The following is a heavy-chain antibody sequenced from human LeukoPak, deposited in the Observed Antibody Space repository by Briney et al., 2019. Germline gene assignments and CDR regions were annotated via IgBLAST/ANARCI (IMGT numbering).Heavy chain of an antibody. D-gene: IGHD2-2*01. CDR2: ISSDGNNK. Sequence: GRSLRLSCAASGFNFANYAMHWVRQAPGKGLEWVAVISSDGNNKYYADSVKGRFTISRDNSKNTLYLQMNSLRAEDTAVYYCARDEYLWVVIQLGLFDYWGQGTLVTVPS. CDR3: ARDEYLWVVIQLGLFDY. CDR1: GFNFANYA. J-gene: IGHJ4*02. V-gene: IGHV3-30-3*01.